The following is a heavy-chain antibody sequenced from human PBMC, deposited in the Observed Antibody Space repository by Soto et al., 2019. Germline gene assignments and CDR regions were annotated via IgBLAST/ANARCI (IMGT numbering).Heavy chain of an antibody. D-gene: IGHD3-3*01. CDR1: GYSLNTTDRVG. Sequence: GPTLVNPTQTLTLTCTFYGYSLNTTDRVGVVWIRPSPGKPLQWLALVYWNDDKRYSPSLGSRLTITKDTSKNQVVLTVTDMDPVETGTYYCTHLYDFRSRNLDYFDNWGQGTLVTVS. V-gene: IGHV2-5*01. J-gene: IGHJ4*02. CDR2: VYWNDDK. CDR3: THLYDFRSRNLDYFDN.